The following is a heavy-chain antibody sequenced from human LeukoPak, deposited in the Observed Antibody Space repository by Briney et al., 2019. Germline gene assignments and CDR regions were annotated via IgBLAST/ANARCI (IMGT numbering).Heavy chain of an antibody. V-gene: IGHV3-20*01. CDR1: GFTFDDYG. J-gene: IGHJ5*02. CDR2: INWNGGST. CDR3: ARSYDSSGYYVAMFDP. D-gene: IGHD3-22*01. Sequence: GGPLRLSCAASGFTFDDYGMSWVRQAPGKGLEWVSGINWNGGSTGYADSVKGRFTISRDNAKNSLYLQMNSLRAEDTALYHCARSYDSSGYYVAMFDPWGQGTLVTVSS.